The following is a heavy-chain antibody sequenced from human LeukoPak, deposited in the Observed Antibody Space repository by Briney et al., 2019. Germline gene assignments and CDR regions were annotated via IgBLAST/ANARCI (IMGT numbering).Heavy chain of an antibody. D-gene: IGHD2-2*01. V-gene: IGHV3-21*01. J-gene: IGHJ6*03. CDR2: ISSSSSYI. CDR3: ARHVRDCSSTSCYSHNYYYYYMDV. Sequence: PGGSLRLSCAASGFTFSSYAMHWVRQAPGKGLKWFSSISSSSSYIYYTDSVKGRFTISRDNAKKSLYLQMNSLRAEDTAVYYCARHVRDCSSTSCYSHNYYYYYMDVWGKGTTVTISS. CDR1: GFTFSSYA.